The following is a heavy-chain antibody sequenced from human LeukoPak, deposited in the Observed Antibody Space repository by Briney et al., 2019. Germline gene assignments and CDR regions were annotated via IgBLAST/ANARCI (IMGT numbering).Heavy chain of an antibody. V-gene: IGHV1-69*04. D-gene: IGHD5-24*01. J-gene: IGHJ4*02. CDR3: ARDGEMATIYFDY. CDR2: IIPIVGIA. CDR1: GGTFSSYA. Sequence: SVKVSCKASGGTFSSYALSWVRQAPGQGLEWMGTIIPIVGIANYAQKFQGRATITADKSTSTAYMELSSLRSEDTAVYYCARDGEMATIYFDYWGQGTLVTVSS.